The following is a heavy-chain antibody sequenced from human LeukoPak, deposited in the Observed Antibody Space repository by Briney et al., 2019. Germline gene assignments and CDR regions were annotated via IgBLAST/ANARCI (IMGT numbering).Heavy chain of an antibody. D-gene: IGHD6-19*01. CDR2: IYTSGST. CDR1: GGSISSYY. J-gene: IGHJ4*02. V-gene: IGHV4-4*07. CDR3: AKLGSYSSGWYYFDY. Sequence: SETLSLTCTVSGGSISSYYWSWIRQPAGKGLEWIGRIYTSGSTNYNPSLKSRVTMSVDTSKNQFSLKLSSVTAADTAVYYCAKLGSYSSGWYYFDYWGQGTLVTVSS.